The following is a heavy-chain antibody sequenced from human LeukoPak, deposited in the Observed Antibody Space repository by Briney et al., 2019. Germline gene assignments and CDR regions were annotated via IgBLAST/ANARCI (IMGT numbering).Heavy chain of an antibody. Sequence: PGGSLRLSCAASGFTFSSYAMSWVRQAPGKGLEWVSAISGSGGSTYYADSVKGRFTISRDNSKNTLYLQMNSLRAEDTAVYYCAKGLYSSGWYEGPSYFDYRGQGTLVTVSS. V-gene: IGHV3-23*01. D-gene: IGHD6-19*01. CDR1: GFTFSSYA. CDR3: AKGLYSSGWYEGPSYFDY. CDR2: ISGSGGST. J-gene: IGHJ4*02.